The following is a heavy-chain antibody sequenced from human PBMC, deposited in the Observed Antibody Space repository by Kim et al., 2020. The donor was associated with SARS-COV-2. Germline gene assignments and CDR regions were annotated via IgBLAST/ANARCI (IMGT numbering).Heavy chain of an antibody. CDR3: ARSMVRGVIITLRGFWFDP. V-gene: IGHV4-59*01. Sequence: SETLSLTCTVSGGSISSYYWSWIRQPPGKGLEWIGYIYYSGSTNYNPSLKSRVTISVDTSKNQFSLKLSSVTAADTAVYYCARSMVRGVIITLRGFWFDPWGQGTLVTVSS. CDR2: IYYSGST. J-gene: IGHJ5*02. CDR1: GGSISSYY. D-gene: IGHD3-10*01.